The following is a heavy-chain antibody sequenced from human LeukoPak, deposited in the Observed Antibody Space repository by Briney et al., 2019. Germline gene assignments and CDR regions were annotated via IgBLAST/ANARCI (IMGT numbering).Heavy chain of an antibody. Sequence: SETLSLTCTVSGGSISTYYWSWIRQPPGKGLEWIGFVYYSGSTDYNPSLESRVAISVDTSKNQFSLRLSSVTAPDTAVYYCARGTMAVAGIFDYWGQGTLVTVSS. V-gene: IGHV4-59*01. J-gene: IGHJ4*02. CDR3: ARGTMAVAGIFDY. CDR1: GGSISTYY. D-gene: IGHD6-19*01. CDR2: VYYSGST.